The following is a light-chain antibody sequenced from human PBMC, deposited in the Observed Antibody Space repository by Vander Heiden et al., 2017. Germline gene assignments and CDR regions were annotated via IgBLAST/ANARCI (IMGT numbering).Light chain of an antibody. Sequence: AHQLTQSPSSLSASVGDRVTITCQTGQDISTALAWYQQKPAKPPTLLIYDASALQSGVPSRFSGRVFGTNFSLTITNLHPEDFATYFCQQFHNCPLLTFAQGTRLDIK. V-gene: IGKV1D-13*01. J-gene: IGKJ5*01. CDR1: QDISTA. CDR3: QQFHNCPLLT. CDR2: DAS.